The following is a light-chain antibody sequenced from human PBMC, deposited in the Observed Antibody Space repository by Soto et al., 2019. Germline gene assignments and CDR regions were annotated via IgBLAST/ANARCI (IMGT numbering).Light chain of an antibody. CDR2: GAS. CDR1: QSLTNNY. Sequence: IGLTQSPGTLSLSPGERATLSCWGSQSLTNNYFAWYQQKPGRAPRLLIYGASTRATGIPARFSGSGSGTDFTLTISSLEPEDFAVYYCQQRSNWPPITSGQGTRLEIK. CDR3: QQRSNWPPIT. V-gene: IGKV3-11*01. J-gene: IGKJ5*01.